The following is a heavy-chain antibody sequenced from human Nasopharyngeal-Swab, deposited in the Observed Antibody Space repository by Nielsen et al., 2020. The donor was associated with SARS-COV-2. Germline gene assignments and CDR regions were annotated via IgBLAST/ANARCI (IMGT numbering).Heavy chain of an antibody. CDR3: TTDFYFDY. V-gene: IGHV3-73*01. Sequence: GESLKISCAASGFIFSSSAIHWVRPASGKGLESDGHIGDKDHNYATTYGASVQGRFTISRDDSKNTAFLQMDSLKTEDTALYYCTTDFYFDYWGQGTLVTVSS. J-gene: IGHJ4*02. CDR1: GFIFSSSA. CDR2: IGDKDHNYAT.